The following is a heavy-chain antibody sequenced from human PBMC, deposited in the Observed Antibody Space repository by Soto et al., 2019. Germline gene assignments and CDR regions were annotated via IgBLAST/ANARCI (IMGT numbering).Heavy chain of an antibody. D-gene: IGHD3-10*01. CDR2: IYHSGST. CDR1: GGSISSGGYS. V-gene: IGHV4-30-2*01. CDR3: ARGIGDYYGSGSSAPFDY. J-gene: IGHJ4*02. Sequence: QLQLQESGSGLVKPSQTLSLTCAVSGGSISSGGYSWSWIRQPPGKGLEWIGYIYHSGSTYYNPSLKMRVTLSVDRSKNQCSLKLSSVTAADTAVYYCARGIGDYYGSGSSAPFDYWGQGTLVTVSS.